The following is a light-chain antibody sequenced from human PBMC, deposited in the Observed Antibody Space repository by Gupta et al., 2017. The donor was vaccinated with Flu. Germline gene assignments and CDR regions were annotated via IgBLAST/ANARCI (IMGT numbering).Light chain of an antibody. J-gene: IGKJ4*01. V-gene: IGKV3-11*01. Sequence: ERFTCFSSDSVSVSTLSAWYQHTAGHPPRLLIYDSSTRTTGVPARCSGSWSRTDFTLTISLLEPDDFAFYYCQQRSHCPPFTFGGGTKVEIK. CDR2: DSS. CDR3: QQRSHCPPFT. CDR1: VSVSTL.